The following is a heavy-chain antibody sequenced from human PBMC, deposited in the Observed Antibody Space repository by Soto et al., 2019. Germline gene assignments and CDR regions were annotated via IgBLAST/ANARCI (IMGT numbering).Heavy chain of an antibody. CDR2: IIPIFGTA. CDR3: AREKTAMARIEPFDY. CDR1: GGTFSSYA. V-gene: IGHV1-69*13. Sequence: ASVKVSCKASGGTFSSYAISWVRQAPGQGLEWMGGIIPIFGTANYAQKFQGRVTITADESTSTAYMELSSLRSEDTAVYYCAREKTAMARIEPFDYWGQGTLVTVSS. J-gene: IGHJ4*02. D-gene: IGHD5-18*01.